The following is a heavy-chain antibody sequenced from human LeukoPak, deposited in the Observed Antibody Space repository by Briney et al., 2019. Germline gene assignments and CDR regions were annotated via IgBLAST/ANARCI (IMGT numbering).Heavy chain of an antibody. Sequence: SETLSLTCTVSGGSIINYYWSWIRQPPGKGLEWSGYIYYIWATNYNPSLKGPVTLSIEKSKNQFFLKLSSVNAPDTALYYCSREGVGSCGYYPFDYWGQGILVTVSS. D-gene: IGHD3-22*01. V-gene: IGHV4-59*12. CDR2: IYYIWAT. J-gene: IGHJ4*02. CDR1: GGSIINYY. CDR3: SREGVGSCGYYPFDY.